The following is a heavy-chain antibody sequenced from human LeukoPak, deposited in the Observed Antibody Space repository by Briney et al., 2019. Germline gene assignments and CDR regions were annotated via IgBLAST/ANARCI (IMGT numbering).Heavy chain of an antibody. V-gene: IGHV1-69*13. CDR3: ARDRVGWVEMASSYYYYGMDV. Sequence: ASVKVSCKSSGGTFSSYAIIWVRQAPGQGLEWMGGIIPIFGTANYAQKFQGRVTITADESTSTAYMELSSLRSEDTAVYYCARDRVGWVEMASSYYYYGMDVWGQGTIVTVSS. CDR2: IIPIFGTA. D-gene: IGHD5-24*01. CDR1: GGTFSSYA. J-gene: IGHJ6*02.